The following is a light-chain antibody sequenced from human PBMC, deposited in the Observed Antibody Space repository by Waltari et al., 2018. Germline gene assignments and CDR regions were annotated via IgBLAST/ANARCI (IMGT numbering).Light chain of an antibody. CDR1: QSILFTSNNKNY. CDR2: WAS. J-gene: IGKJ2*01. Sequence: DIMMTQPSDSLAVSLGARATINCKYSQSILFTSNNKNYLAWYQQRPGQPPKLLIYWASTRESGVPDRFSGSGSGTDFTLTISSLQTEDVAVYYCQQYYSTPYTFGQGTKLEI. CDR3: QQYYSTPYT. V-gene: IGKV4-1*01.